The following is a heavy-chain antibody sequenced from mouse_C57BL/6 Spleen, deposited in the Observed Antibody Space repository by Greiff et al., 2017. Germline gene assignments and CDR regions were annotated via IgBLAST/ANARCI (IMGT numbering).Heavy chain of an antibody. CDR1: GFSLSTFGMG. CDR3: ARIETAQASHYYAMDY. J-gene: IGHJ4*01. Sequence: TLKVSGPGILQPSQTLSLTCSFSGFSLSTFGMGVGWIRQLSGKGLEWLAHIWWDDDKYYNPALKSRLTISKDTSKNQVFLKIANVDTADTATYYCARIETAQASHYYAMDYWGQGTSVTVSS. CDR2: IWWDDDK. V-gene: IGHV8-8*01. D-gene: IGHD3-2*02.